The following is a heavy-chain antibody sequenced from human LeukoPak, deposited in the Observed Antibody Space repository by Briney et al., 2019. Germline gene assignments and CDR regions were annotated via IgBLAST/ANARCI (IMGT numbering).Heavy chain of an antibody. J-gene: IGHJ4*02. CDR1: GFTVSSNY. Sequence: GGSLRLSCAAFGFTVSSNYMSWVRQAPGKGLEWVSVIYSGGSTYYADSVKGRFTISRDNSKNTLYLQMNSLRAEDTAVYYCARGPRYYYDSSGYLDYWGQGTLVTVSS. CDR3: ARGPRYYYDSSGYLDY. D-gene: IGHD3-22*01. V-gene: IGHV3-66*01. CDR2: IYSGGST.